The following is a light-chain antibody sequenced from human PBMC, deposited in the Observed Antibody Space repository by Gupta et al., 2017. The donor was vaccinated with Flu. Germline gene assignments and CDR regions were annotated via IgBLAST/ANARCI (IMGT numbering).Light chain of an antibody. CDR1: SSNIGSNY. V-gene: IGLV1-47*01. Sequence: QSVLTQPPSPSGTPRQRVTISCSGSSSNIGSNYVYWYQQLPGTAPKLLIYRNNQRPSGVPDRFSGSKSGTSASLAISGLRAEDEADYYCEAWDDSLSGLVVFGGGTKLTVL. CDR2: RNN. CDR3: EAWDDSLSGLVV. J-gene: IGLJ2*01.